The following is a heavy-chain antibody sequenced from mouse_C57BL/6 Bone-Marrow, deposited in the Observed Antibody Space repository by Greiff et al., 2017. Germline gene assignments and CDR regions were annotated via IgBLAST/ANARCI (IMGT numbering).Heavy chain of an antibody. CDR1: GYSFTGYF. J-gene: IGHJ1*03. CDR2: INPYNGDT. V-gene: IGHV1-20*01. Sequence: EVQLVESGPELVKPGDSVKISCKASGYSFTGYFMNWVMQRHGKSLEWIGRINPYNGDTFYNQKFKGKATLTVDKSSSTAHLELRSLTSEDSAVYYCAIGDPGYCDVWGTGTTVTVSS. CDR3: AIGDPGYCDV.